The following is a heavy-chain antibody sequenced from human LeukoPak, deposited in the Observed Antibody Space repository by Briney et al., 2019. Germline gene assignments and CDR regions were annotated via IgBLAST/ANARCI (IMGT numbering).Heavy chain of an antibody. Sequence: GGSLRLSCAASGFTFSSYGVSWVRQAPGEGLESVSAISGSGGSTYYADSVKGRFTISRDNSKNTLYLQMNSLRAEDTAVYYCAHNIRVAVAGTYYWGQGTLVTVSS. D-gene: IGHD6-19*01. CDR1: GFTFSSYG. J-gene: IGHJ4*02. CDR2: ISGSGGST. V-gene: IGHV3-23*01. CDR3: AHNIRVAVAGTYY.